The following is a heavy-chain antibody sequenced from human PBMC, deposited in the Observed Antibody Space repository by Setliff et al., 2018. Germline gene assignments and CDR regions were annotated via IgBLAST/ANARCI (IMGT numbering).Heavy chain of an antibody. Sequence: ASVKVSCKASGYTFAESIVSWVRQAPGQGLEWMGWISPYTGNTFYAPQFQGRVIMATDTSAKTAYMDLRSLRSDDTAVYYCERLVRYCSTTSCQRTSGDDFWGLGTLVTVSS. J-gene: IGHJ4*02. CDR2: ISPYTGNT. D-gene: IGHD2-2*01. CDR1: GYTFAESI. V-gene: IGHV1-18*04. CDR3: ERLVRYCSTTSCQRTSGDDF.